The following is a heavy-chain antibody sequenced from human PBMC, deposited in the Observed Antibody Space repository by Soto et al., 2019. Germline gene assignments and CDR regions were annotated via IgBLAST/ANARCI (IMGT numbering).Heavy chain of an antibody. J-gene: IGHJ6*02. CDR3: ARVMSGSDHSYYGMDA. Sequence: VASVKVSCKASGYIFTSYGISWVRQAPGQGLEWMGWISAYNGNTNYAQKLRGRVTMTTDTSTSTAYMELRSLRSDDTAVYYCARVMSGSDHSYYGMDAWGQGTTVTVSS. D-gene: IGHD1-26*01. CDR2: ISAYNGNT. V-gene: IGHV1-18*01. CDR1: GYIFTSYG.